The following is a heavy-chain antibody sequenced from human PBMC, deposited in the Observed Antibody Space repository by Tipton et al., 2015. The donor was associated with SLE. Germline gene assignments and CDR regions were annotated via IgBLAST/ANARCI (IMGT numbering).Heavy chain of an antibody. CDR1: GGSISSSSYY. J-gene: IGHJ3*01. V-gene: IGHV4-39*07. Sequence: TLSLTCTVSGGSISSSSYYWGWIRQPPGKGLEWIGSIYYSGSTYYNPSLKSRVTISVDTSKNQFSLKLTSVTAADSAVYFCARDREFLWYETVGDAFEHWGQGKMVTVSS. D-gene: IGHD6-13*01. CDR2: IYYSGST. CDR3: ARDREFLWYETVGDAFEH.